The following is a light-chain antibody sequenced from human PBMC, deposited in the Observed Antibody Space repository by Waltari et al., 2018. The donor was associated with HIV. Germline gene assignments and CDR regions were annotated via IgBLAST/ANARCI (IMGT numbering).Light chain of an antibody. V-gene: IGKV1-39*01. Sequence: DIQMTQSPSSLSASIGASVTIICRTSQTVYSHLNWYRQRSGQAPELFIYSTSSLQYGAPARFSGSGYGTEFTLTISSLQPEDFATYYCQQSQSRPYTFGQGTRLDIK. CDR2: STS. CDR1: QTVYSH. CDR3: QQSQSRPYT. J-gene: IGKJ2*01.